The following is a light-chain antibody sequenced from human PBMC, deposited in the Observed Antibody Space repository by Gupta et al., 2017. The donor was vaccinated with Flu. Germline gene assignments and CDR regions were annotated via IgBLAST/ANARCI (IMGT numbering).Light chain of an antibody. J-gene: IGLJ3*02. Sequence: QSVLTQPPSASGTPWQRVTISCSGSSSNIGSNYVYWYQQLQETAPKLLIYRRNRRHAAVPGRVSGTDAGTYELLPPRGIGSNDAADEECAAWDESHLLVVGGGPKL. CDR3: AAWDESHLLV. CDR1: SSNIGSNY. CDR2: RRN. V-gene: IGLV1-47*01.